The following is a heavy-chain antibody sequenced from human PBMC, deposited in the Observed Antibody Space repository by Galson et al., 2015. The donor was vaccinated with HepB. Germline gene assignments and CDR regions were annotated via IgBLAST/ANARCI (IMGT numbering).Heavy chain of an antibody. V-gene: IGHV3-11*01. D-gene: IGHD3-10*01. CDR1: GFTFSNYY. CDR3: ARGEETLYDSGSVVEGKGSGYGMDV. CDR2: ISGSGSTI. J-gene: IGHJ6*02. Sequence: SLRLSCAASGFTFSNYYMSWIRQAPGKGLEWVSYISGSGSTIYYADSVKGRFTISRDNAKNSLCLQMNSLRAEDTAVYYCARGEETLYDSGSVVEGKGSGYGMDVWGQGTMVTVSS.